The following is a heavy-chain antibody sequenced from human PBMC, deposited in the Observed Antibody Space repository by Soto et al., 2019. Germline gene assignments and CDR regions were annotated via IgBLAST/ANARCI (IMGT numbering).Heavy chain of an antibody. J-gene: IGHJ6*02. Sequence: PGESLKISCKGSGYSFTSYWIGWVRQMPGKGLEWMGIIYPGDSDTRYSPSFQGQVTISADKSISTAYLQWSSLKASDTAMYYCARQIPFPRIIRYSLSGGMDVWGQGTTVTVSS. CDR1: GYSFTSYW. CDR3: ARQIPFPRIIRYSLSGGMDV. D-gene: IGHD3-9*01. V-gene: IGHV5-51*01. CDR2: IYPGDSDT.